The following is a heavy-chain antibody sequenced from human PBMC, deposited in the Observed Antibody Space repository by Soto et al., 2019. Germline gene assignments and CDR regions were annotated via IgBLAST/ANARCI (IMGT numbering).Heavy chain of an antibody. V-gene: IGHV1-18*01. CDR1: GYTFTSYG. CDR2: ISAYNGNK. Sequence: QVQLVQSGAEVKKPGASVKVSCKASGYTFTSYGISWVRQAPGQGLEWMGWISAYNGNKKYAQKFQGSVTMTTDTASSTAYMELRSLSSDDAAVYYCASEPNCLDYWGQGTLVTVSS. J-gene: IGHJ4*02. CDR3: ASEPNCLDY.